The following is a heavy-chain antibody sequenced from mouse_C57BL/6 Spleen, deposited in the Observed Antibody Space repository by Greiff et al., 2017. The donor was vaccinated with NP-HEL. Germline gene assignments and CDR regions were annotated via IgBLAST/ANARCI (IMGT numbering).Heavy chain of an antibody. CDR1: GYTFTDYE. J-gene: IGHJ3*01. CDR3: TKTGTVRFAY. D-gene: IGHD4-1*01. CDR2: IDPETGGT. Sequence: VQLQQSGAELVRPGASVTLSCKASGYTFTDYEMHWVKQTPVHGLEWIGAIDPETGGTAYNQKFKGKAILTADKSSSTAYMELRSLTSEDSAVYYCTKTGTVRFAYWGQGTLVTVSA. V-gene: IGHV1-15*01.